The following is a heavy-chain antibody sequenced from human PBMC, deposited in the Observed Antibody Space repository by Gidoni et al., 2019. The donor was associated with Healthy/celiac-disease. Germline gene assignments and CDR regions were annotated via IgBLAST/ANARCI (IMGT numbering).Heavy chain of an antibody. CDR2: INAGNGNT. CDR1: GYTFTSYA. CDR3: ARGRQWLGRNNFDY. J-gene: IGHJ4*02. V-gene: IGHV1-3*01. D-gene: IGHD6-19*01. Sequence: QVQLVQSGAEVKKPGASVKVSCQASGYTFTSYAMHWVRQAPGQRLEWMGWINAGNGNTKYSQKFQGRVTITRDTSASTAYMELSSLRSEDTAVYYCARGRQWLGRNNFDYWGQGTLVTVSS.